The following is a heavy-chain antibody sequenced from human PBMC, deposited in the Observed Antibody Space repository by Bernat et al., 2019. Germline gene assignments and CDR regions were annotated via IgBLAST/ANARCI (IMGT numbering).Heavy chain of an antibody. D-gene: IGHD3-3*01. CDR1: GFTVSSNY. V-gene: IGHV3-53*01. CDR3: ARDRAILEGKDIYWYFDL. Sequence: EVQLVESGGGLIQPGGSLRLSCAASGFTVSSNYMSWVRQAPGKGLEWVSVIYSGGSTYYADSVKGRLTISRDNSKNTLYLQMNSLRAEDTAVYYCARDRAILEGKDIYWYFDLWGRGTLVTVSS. J-gene: IGHJ2*01. CDR2: IYSGGST.